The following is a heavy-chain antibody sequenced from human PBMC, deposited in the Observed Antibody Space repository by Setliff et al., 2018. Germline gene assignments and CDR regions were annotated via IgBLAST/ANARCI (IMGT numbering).Heavy chain of an antibody. CDR1: GGSISSHY. V-gene: IGHV4-4*07. CDR2: LYTSGDT. Sequence: PSETLSLTCTVSGGSISSHYWTWIRQPAGKGLEWIGRLYTSGDTNYNPSLKSRVSMSLDTSKNQFSLKLSSVTAADTAVYYCASDRVVVLAGRRGFYFDYWGQGTLVTVS. J-gene: IGHJ4*02. D-gene: IGHD2-15*01. CDR3: ASDRVVVLAGRRGFYFDY.